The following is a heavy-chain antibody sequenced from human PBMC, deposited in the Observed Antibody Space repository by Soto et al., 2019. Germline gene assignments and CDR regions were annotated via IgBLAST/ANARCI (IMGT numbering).Heavy chain of an antibody. V-gene: IGHV4-59*01. Sequence: SETLSLTCTVSCGSISSYYWSWIRQPPGKGLEWIGYIYYSGSTNYNPSLKSRVTISVDTSKNQFSLKLSSVTAADTAVYYCARAGDAVTWGYYFDYWGQGTLVTVS. CDR3: ARAGDAVTWGYYFDY. J-gene: IGHJ4*02. CDR1: CGSISSYY. D-gene: IGHD4-4*01. CDR2: IYYSGST.